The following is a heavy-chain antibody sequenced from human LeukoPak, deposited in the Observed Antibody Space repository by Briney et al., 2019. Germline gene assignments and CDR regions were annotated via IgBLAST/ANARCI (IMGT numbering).Heavy chain of an antibody. J-gene: IGHJ4*02. CDR3: AKDMWMNYYDSSGYPVN. Sequence: GGSLRLSCAASGFTFDDYAMHWVRQAPGKGLEWVSLISGDGGSTYYADSVKGRFTISRDNSKNSLYLQMNSLRTEDTALYYRAKDMWMNYYDSSGYPVNWGQGTLVTVSS. D-gene: IGHD3-22*01. CDR2: ISGDGGST. V-gene: IGHV3-43*02. CDR1: GFTFDDYA.